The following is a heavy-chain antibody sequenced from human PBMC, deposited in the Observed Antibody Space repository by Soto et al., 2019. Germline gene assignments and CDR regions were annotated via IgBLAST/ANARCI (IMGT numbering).Heavy chain of an antibody. CDR1: GFTFSSYA. D-gene: IGHD3-16*02. CDR2: ISYDGSNK. CDR3: ARDQSPAGLALGELSLPFDY. Sequence: QVQLVESGGGVVQPGRSLRLSCAASGFTFSSYAMHWVRQAPGKGLEWVAVISYDGSNKYYADSVKGRFTISRDNSKNTLYLHRNSLCAEDTAVSYCARDQSPAGLALGELSLPFDYWGQGTLVTVSS. V-gene: IGHV3-30-3*01. J-gene: IGHJ4*02.